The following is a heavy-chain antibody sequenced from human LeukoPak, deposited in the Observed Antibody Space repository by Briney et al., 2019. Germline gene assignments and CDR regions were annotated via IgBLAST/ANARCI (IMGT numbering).Heavy chain of an antibody. CDR3: ARGQRRAYDILTTRWDRFDY. CDR1: GYTFTSYD. V-gene: IGHV1-8*01. J-gene: IGHJ4*02. CDR2: MNPNSGNT. Sequence: GASVKVSCKASGYTFTSYDINWVRQATGQGLEWMGWMNPNSGNTGYAQKFQGRVTITRDTSASTAYMELSSLRSEDTAVYYCARGQRRAYDILTTRWDRFDYWGQGTLVTVSS. D-gene: IGHD3-9*01.